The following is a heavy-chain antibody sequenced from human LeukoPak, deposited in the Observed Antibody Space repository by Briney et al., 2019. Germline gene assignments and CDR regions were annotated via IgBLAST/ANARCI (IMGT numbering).Heavy chain of an antibody. CDR2: INTHGSST. CDR1: GFAFSNYW. J-gene: IGHJ6*03. D-gene: IGHD6-13*01. Sequence: GGSLRLSCAASGFAFSNYWLHWVRQAPGKGLVWVARINTHGSSTNYADSVRGRFTISRDNAKNTLYLQMTSLSAEDTAVYYALAGYYYYYMDVWGKGTTVTVSS. V-gene: IGHV3-74*01. CDR3: LAGYYYYYMDV.